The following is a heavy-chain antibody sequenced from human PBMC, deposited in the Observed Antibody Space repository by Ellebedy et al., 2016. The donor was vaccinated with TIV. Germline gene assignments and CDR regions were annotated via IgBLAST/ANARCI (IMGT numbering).Heavy chain of an antibody. Sequence: MPSEPLSLTCSVPGGSIGNTFYYRGWIRQPPGKGLEWIGSISYSGTTSYNPSLKSRVSISLDTSKNQFSLKLSSVTAADTAVYYCARDMRGVGATGLYYFDYWGQGTLVTVSS. CDR1: GGSIGNTFYY. V-gene: IGHV4-39*07. CDR2: ISYSGTT. J-gene: IGHJ4*02. CDR3: ARDMRGVGATGLYYFDY. D-gene: IGHD1-26*01.